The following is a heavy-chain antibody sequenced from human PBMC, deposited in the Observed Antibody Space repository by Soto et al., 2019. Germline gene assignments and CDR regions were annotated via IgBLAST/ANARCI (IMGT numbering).Heavy chain of an antibody. CDR2: INHSGST. J-gene: IGHJ5*02. Sequence: SETLSLTRAVYGGSFSGYYWSWIRQPPGKGLEWIGGINHSGSTNYNPSLKSRVTISVDTSKNQFSLKLSSVTAADTAVYYCARRITQGGWFDPWGQGTLVTVSS. V-gene: IGHV4-34*01. CDR1: GGSFSGYY. CDR3: ARRITQGGWFDP. D-gene: IGHD3-16*01.